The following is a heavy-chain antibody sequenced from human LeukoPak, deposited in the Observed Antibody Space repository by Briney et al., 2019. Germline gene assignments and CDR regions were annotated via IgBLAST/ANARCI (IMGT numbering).Heavy chain of an antibody. D-gene: IGHD1-14*01. J-gene: IGHJ4*01. CDR3: AYNRNFALDN. Sequence: SETLSLTCAVSGASIASHSWWSWVRQPPGKGLEWIGEVHHSGGANYKPSLKSRVTISVDTSRNHFSLKLTSVTAADTAVYFCAYNRNFALDNWGQGTLVTVSS. CDR1: GASIASHSW. CDR2: VHHSGGA. V-gene: IGHV4/OR15-8*01.